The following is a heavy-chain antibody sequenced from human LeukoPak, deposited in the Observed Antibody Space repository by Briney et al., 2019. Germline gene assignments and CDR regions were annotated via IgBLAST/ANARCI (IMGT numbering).Heavy chain of an antibody. Sequence: SETLSLTCTVSGGSISSYYWSWIRRPPGKGLEWIGYIYYSGSTYYNPSLKSRVTISVDTSKNQFSLKLSSVTAADTAVYYCARGQDYDFWSGYSPDYWGQGTLVTVSS. CDR2: IYYSGST. CDR3: ARGQDYDFWSGYSPDY. V-gene: IGHV4-30-4*08. D-gene: IGHD3-3*01. J-gene: IGHJ4*02. CDR1: GGSISSYY.